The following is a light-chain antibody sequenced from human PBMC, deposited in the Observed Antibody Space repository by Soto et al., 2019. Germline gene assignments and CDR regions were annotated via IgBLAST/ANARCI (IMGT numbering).Light chain of an antibody. CDR3: QTWGTGIQV. J-gene: IGLJ3*02. CDR1: SGHSSYA. V-gene: IGLV4-69*01. CDR2: LNNDGSH. Sequence: QSVLTQSPSASASLGASVKLTCNLSSGHSSYAIAWHRQQPEKGPRFLMRLNNDGSHTKGDGIPDRFSGSSSGAERYLTISSLQSEDEADYYCQTWGTGIQVFGGGTKVTVL.